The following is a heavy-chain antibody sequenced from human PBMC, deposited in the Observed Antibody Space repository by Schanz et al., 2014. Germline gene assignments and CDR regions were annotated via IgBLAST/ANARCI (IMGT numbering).Heavy chain of an antibody. J-gene: IGHJ6*02. CDR2: ITAYNGDT. CDR1: GYSFTPFP. V-gene: IGHV1-3*01. CDR3: ARVQDDILTGSEYYYGMDV. D-gene: IGHD3-9*01. Sequence: QVQLVQSWAEVKGPGASVKVSCKASGYSFTPFPIHWVRQAPGQRLEWMGWITAYNGDTNYALKLQGRVTMTTDTSTSTAYMELRSLRSDDTAVYYCARVQDDILTGSEYYYGMDVWGQGTTVTVSS.